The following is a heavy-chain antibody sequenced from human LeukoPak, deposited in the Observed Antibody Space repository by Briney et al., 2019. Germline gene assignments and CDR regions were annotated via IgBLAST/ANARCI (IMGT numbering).Heavy chain of an antibody. V-gene: IGHV4-59*02. Sequence: PSETLSLTCTVSGGSVSSWYWSWIRQPPGKGLEWIGYIYDSGNTKYNPSLKSRVTISVDTSKNQFSLKLSSVTAADTAVYYCASSNYHFDYWGQGTLVTVSS. CDR3: ASSNYHFDY. D-gene: IGHD4/OR15-4a*01. J-gene: IGHJ4*02. CDR2: IYDSGNT. CDR1: GGSVSSWY.